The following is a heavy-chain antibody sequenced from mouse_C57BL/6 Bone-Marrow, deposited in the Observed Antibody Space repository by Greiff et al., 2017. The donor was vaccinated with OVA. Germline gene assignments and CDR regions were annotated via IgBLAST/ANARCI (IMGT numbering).Heavy chain of an antibody. CDR3: ARSRFLYYFDY. CDR2: SRNKANDYTT. J-gene: IGHJ2*01. V-gene: IGHV7-1*01. Sequence: EVQLVESGGGLVQSGRSLRLSCATSGFTFSDFYMEWVRQAPGKGLEWIAASRNKANDYTTEYSASVKGRFIVSRDTSQSILYLQMNALRAEDTAIYCCARSRFLYYFDYWGQGTTLTVSS. D-gene: IGHD1-1*01. CDR1: GFTFSDFY.